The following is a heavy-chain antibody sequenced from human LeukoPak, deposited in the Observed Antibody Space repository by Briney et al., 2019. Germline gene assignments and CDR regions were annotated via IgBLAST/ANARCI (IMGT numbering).Heavy chain of an antibody. D-gene: IGHD5-18*01. CDR2: ISGIGGST. V-gene: IGHV3-23*01. CDR3: AKDRHVDTAIVTPPDAFDI. J-gene: IGHJ3*02. CDR1: GITFSSYA. Sequence: PGGSLRLSCAASGITFSSYAMSWGRQAAGEVQEWGSAISGIGGSTNYADSVKGRFTISRDNSKNTLYLQMNSLRAEDTAVYYCAKDRHVDTAIVTPPDAFDIWGQGTMVTVSS.